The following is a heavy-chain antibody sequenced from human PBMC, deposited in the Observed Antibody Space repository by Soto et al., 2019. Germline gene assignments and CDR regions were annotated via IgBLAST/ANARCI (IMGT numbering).Heavy chain of an antibody. V-gene: IGHV3-23*01. J-gene: IGHJ6*02. CDR2: ISGSGGST. CDR1: GFTFSSYA. CDR3: AKDIVRLDCISTSCFLWFGESTPYYYYGMDV. Sequence: PGGSLRLSCAASGFTFSSYAMSWVRQAPGKGLEWVSAISGSGGSTYYADSVKGRFTISRDNSKNTLYLQMNSLRAEDTAVYYCAKDIVRLDCISTSCFLWFGESTPYYYYGMDVWGQGTTVTVSS. D-gene: IGHD2-2*01.